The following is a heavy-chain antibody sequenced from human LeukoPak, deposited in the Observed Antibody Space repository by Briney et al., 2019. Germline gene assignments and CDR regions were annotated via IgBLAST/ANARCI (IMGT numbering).Heavy chain of an antibody. J-gene: IGHJ5*02. CDR2: INAGNGNT. Sequence: ASVKVSCKASGYTFTIYAMHWVRQAPGQRLEWMGWINAGNGNTKYSQKFQGRVTITRDTSASTAYRELSSLRSEDTAVYYCALTTVTTGWFDPWGQGTLVTVSS. D-gene: IGHD4-17*01. CDR1: GYTFTIYA. V-gene: IGHV1-3*01. CDR3: ALTTVTTGWFDP.